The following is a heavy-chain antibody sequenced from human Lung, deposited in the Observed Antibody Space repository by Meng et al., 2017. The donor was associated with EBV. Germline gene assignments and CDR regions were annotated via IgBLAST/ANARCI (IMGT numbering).Heavy chain of an antibody. CDR2: ISHSGDT. CDR3: ARAGYHRPADNY. J-gene: IGHJ4*02. V-gene: IGHV4-4*02. CDR1: AGFISSGDG. Sequence: HESGPGLVKPSGTLSLTCAVSAGFISSGDGWSWLRQPPGKGLEWIGEISHSGDTSYNPSLKGRITISIDKAKSQFSLKLTSVTAADTAVYYCARAGYHRPADNYWGQGTLVTVSS. D-gene: IGHD6-25*01.